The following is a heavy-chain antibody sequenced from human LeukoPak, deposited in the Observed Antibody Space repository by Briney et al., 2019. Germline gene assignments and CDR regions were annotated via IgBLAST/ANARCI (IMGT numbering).Heavy chain of an antibody. J-gene: IGHJ6*02. CDR2: IWYDGSNK. CDR3: ARAIYGSGSYYKYYYGMDV. D-gene: IGHD3-10*01. V-gene: IGHV3-33*01. Sequence: PGGSLRLSCAASGFTFSNYGMHWVRQAPGKGLEWVAVIWYDGSNKYYADSVKGRFTISRDNSKNTLYLQMNSLRAEDTAVYYCARAIYGSGSYYKYYYGMDVWGQGTTVTVSS. CDR1: GFTFSNYG.